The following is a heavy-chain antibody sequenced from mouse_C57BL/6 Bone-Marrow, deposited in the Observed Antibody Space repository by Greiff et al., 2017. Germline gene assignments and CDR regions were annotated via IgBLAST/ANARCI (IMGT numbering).Heavy chain of an antibody. V-gene: IGHV1-81*01. D-gene: IGHD2-4*01. CDR3: ARPYYDYDPDY. Sequence: QVQLKESGAELARPGASVKLSCKASGYTFTSYGISWVKQRTGQGLEWIGEISPRSGNTYYNEKFKGKATLTADKSSSTAYMELRSLTSEDSAVYFCARPYYDYDPDYWGQGTTLTVSS. J-gene: IGHJ2*01. CDR2: ISPRSGNT. CDR1: GYTFTSYG.